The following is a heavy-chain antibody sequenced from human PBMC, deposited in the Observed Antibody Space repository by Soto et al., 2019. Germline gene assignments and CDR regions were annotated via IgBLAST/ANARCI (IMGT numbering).Heavy chain of an antibody. J-gene: IGHJ4*02. CDR1: GYIFTGYY. D-gene: IGHD6-19*01. V-gene: IGHV1-2*04. CDR2: INPNSGDT. CDR3: ATSRISIAVAGETEYYFDY. Sequence: ASVKVSCKASGYIFTGYYMHWVRQASGQGLEWMGWINPNSGDTNYTQKFQGWVTMTRDTSISTAYMELSRLRSDDTAVYYCATSRISIAVAGETEYYFDYWGQGTPVTVSS.